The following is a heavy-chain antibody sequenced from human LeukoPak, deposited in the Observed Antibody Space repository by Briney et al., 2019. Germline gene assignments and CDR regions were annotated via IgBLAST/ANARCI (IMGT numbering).Heavy chain of an antibody. CDR1: GYTFTSYG. D-gene: IGHD6-6*01. Sequence: ASVKVSCKASGYTFTSYGISWVRQAPGQGLEWMGWISAYNGNTNYAQKIQGRVTMTTDTSTSTAYMELRSLKSDDTAVYYCARENKYSSSSIANDYYYMDVWGKGTTVTVSS. V-gene: IGHV1-18*01. CDR3: ARENKYSSSSIANDYYYMDV. CDR2: ISAYNGNT. J-gene: IGHJ6*03.